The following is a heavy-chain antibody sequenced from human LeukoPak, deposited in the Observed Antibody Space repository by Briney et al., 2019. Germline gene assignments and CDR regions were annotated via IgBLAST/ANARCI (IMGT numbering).Heavy chain of an antibody. CDR3: ARPHYSSSWYSRYFQH. CDR1: GGSFSGYY. D-gene: IGHD6-13*01. V-gene: IGHV4-34*01. Sequence: SETLSLTCAVHGGSFSGYYWSWIRQPPGKGLEWIGEINHSGSTNYNPSLKSRVTISVDTSKNQFSLKLSSVTAADTAVYYCARPHYSSSWYSRYFQHWGQGTLVTVSS. J-gene: IGHJ1*01. CDR2: INHSGST.